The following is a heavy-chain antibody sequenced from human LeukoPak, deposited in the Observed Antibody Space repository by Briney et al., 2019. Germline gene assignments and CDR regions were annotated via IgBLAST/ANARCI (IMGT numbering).Heavy chain of an antibody. V-gene: IGHV1-2*02. J-gene: IGHJ6*03. CDR1: GYTFTGYY. CDR3: ARAPRGYFDWLLSRRGYYYMDV. D-gene: IGHD3-9*01. Sequence: GASVKVSCKASGYTFTGYYMHWVRQAPGQGLEWMGWINPNSGGTNYAQKFQGRVTMTRDTSISTAYMELSRLRSDDTAVYYCARAPRGYFDWLLSRRGYYYMDVWGKGTTVTISS. CDR2: INPNSGGT.